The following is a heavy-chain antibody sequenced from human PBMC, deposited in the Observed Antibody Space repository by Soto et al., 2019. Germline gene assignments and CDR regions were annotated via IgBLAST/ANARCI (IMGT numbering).Heavy chain of an antibody. CDR1: GFTFSDYY. D-gene: IGHD6-13*01. CDR2: IYHSGST. CDR3: ARVPREGAAGRHFFDP. V-gene: IGHV4-38-2*01. J-gene: IGHJ5*02. Sequence: PGGSLRLSCAASGFTFSDYYMSWVRQPPGKGPEWIATIYHSGSTYYNPSLKSRLTLSIDTSKNQFSLNLTSVTAADTAVYYCARVPREGAAGRHFFDPWGQGT.